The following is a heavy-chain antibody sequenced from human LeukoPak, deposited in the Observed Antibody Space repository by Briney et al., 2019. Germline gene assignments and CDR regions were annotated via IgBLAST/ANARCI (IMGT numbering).Heavy chain of an antibody. CDR1: GYTFTSYG. D-gene: IGHD6-13*01. J-gene: IGHJ3*01. Sequence: ASVKVSCKASGYTFTSYGISWVRQAPGQGLEWMGWISAYNGNTNYAQKLQGRVTMTTDTSTSTAYMELRSLRSDDTAVYYCARKQIYSSSSGFDPWGQGTMVTVSS. V-gene: IGHV1-18*01. CDR2: ISAYNGNT. CDR3: ARKQIYSSSSGFDP.